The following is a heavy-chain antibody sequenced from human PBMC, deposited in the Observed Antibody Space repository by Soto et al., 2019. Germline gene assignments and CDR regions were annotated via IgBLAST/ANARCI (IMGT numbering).Heavy chain of an antibody. CDR1: GGSISSSSYY. V-gene: IGHV4-39*01. Sequence: SETLSLTCTVSGGSISSSSYYWGWIRQPPGKGLEWIGSIYYSGSTYYNPSLKSRVTISVDTSKNQFSLKLSSVTAADTAVYYCARHGPKWLRRTPYFAYWGQGTLVTVSS. CDR2: IYYSGST. CDR3: ARHGPKWLRRTPYFAY. D-gene: IGHD5-12*01. J-gene: IGHJ4*02.